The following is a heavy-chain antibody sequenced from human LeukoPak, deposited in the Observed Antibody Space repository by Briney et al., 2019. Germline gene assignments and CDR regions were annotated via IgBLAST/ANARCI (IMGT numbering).Heavy chain of an antibody. CDR1: GFTFSSYA. Sequence: GGSLRLSCAASGFTFSSYAMHWVRQAPGKGLEWVADISYDGRNKYYADSVKGRFTISRDNSKNTLYLQMDSLTAEDTAVYYCARDSTYSSGSRFYDRFDYWGQGTLVTVSS. D-gene: IGHD2-15*01. CDR2: ISYDGRNK. CDR3: ARDSTYSSGSRFYDRFDY. J-gene: IGHJ4*02. V-gene: IGHV3-30*04.